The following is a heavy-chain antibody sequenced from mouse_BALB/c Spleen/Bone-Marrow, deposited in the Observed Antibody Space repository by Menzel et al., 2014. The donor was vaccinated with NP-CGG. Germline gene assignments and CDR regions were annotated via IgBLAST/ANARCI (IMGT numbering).Heavy chain of an antibody. D-gene: IGHD1-2*01. Sequence: QVQLQQSGAELVRPGSSVKISRKASGYAFSAYWMNWVKQRPGQGLDWIGQIYPGDGDTNYNGKFKGKATLNADKSSSTAYMQLSSLTSEDSAVYFCTRSTATFDYWGQGTTLTVSS. CDR1: GYAFSAYW. J-gene: IGHJ2*01. CDR3: TRSTATFDY. CDR2: IYPGDGDT. V-gene: IGHV1-80*01.